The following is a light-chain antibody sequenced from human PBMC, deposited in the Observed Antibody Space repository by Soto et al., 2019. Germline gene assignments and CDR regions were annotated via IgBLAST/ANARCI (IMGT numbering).Light chain of an antibody. Sequence: DIQMTQSPSAMSASLGDRVTITCRASEDINNFLTWFQQKPGEVPTSLMFAASTPQRGVPSRFRGSGSGTEFTLTITSLQPEDFATYFWLQHWRDPWTFGQGTKVEI. CDR1: EDINNF. CDR3: LQHWRDPWT. J-gene: IGKJ1*01. V-gene: IGKV1-17*03. CDR2: AAS.